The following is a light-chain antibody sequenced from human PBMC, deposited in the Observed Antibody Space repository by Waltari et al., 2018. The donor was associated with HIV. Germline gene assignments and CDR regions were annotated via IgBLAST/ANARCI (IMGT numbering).Light chain of an antibody. V-gene: IGKV1-39*01. Sequence: DIQMTQSPSSLSASVGDRVTITCRASQHISSYLSWYQQKPGKAPKVLIYAASSLQSGVPARFSGSGSGTDFNISISSLQLEDFATYYCQQSYSTPRTFGQGTKVEIK. J-gene: IGKJ1*01. CDR2: AAS. CDR1: QHISSY. CDR3: QQSYSTPRT.